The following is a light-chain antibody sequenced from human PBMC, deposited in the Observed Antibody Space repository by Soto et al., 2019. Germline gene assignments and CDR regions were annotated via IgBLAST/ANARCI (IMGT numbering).Light chain of an antibody. CDR2: GAS. V-gene: IGKV3-20*01. Sequence: EIVLTQSPGTLSLSPGERATLSCRASQSVSSSYLAWYQQKSGQAPRLLIYGASSRATAMPDRFSGSGSGTHFTLAISRLEPEDFAVYYCQEYGSSPPVIFGQGTRVEIK. CDR1: QSVSSSY. CDR3: QEYGSSPPVI. J-gene: IGKJ5*01.